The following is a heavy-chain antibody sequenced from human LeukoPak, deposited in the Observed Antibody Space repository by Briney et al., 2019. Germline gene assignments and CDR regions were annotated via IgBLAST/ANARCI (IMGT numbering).Heavy chain of an antibody. J-gene: IGHJ3*02. V-gene: IGHV1-2*02. CDR3: ARLLSGFGELLSHDAFDI. D-gene: IGHD3-10*01. CDR2: INPNSGGT. CDR1: GYTFTGNY. Sequence: ASVKVSCKASGYTFTGNYMHWVRQAPGQGLEWMGWINPNSGGTNYAQKFQGRVTMTRDTSISTAYMELSRLRSDDTAVYYCARLLSGFGELLSHDAFDIWGQGTMVTVSS.